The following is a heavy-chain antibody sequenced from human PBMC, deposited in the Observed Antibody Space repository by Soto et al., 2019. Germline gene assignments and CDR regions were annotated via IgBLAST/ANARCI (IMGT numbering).Heavy chain of an antibody. CDR2: IIPIFGTA. CDR3: ARDTDLTLVTTLDY. V-gene: IGHV1-69*13. J-gene: IGHJ4*02. Sequence: ASVQVSCKASGGTFSSYAISWVRQAPGQGLEWMGGIIPIFGTANYAQKFQGRVTITADESTSTAYMELSSLRSEDTAVYYCARDTDLTLVTTLDYWGQGTPVTVSS. D-gene: IGHD4-17*01. CDR1: GGTFSSYA.